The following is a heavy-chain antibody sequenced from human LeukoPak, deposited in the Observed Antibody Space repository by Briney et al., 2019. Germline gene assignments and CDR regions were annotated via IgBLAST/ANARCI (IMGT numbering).Heavy chain of an antibody. CDR2: ISGRGGST. CDR1: GFTFSSYA. CDR3: AKVEQWLVPSDY. J-gene: IGHJ4*02. V-gene: IGHV3-23*01. Sequence: PGGALRLSCAASGFTFSSYAMSWVRQAPGKGLEWVSAISGRGGSTYYANSVKGRFTISRDNSKNTLYLQMNSLRAEDTAVYYCAKVEQWLVPSDYWAQGTLVTVSS. D-gene: IGHD6-19*01.